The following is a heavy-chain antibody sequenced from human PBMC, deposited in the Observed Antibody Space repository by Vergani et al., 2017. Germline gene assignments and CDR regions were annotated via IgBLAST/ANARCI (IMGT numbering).Heavy chain of an antibody. CDR3: AGIVGATRNYYYYMDV. V-gene: IGHV4-34*01. D-gene: IGHD1-26*01. CDR2: INHSGST. CDR1: GGSFSGYY. J-gene: IGHJ6*03. Sequence: QVQLQQRGAGLLKPSETLSLTCAVYGGSFSGYYWSWIRQPPGKGLEWIGEINHSGSTNYNPSLKSRVTISVDTSKNQFSLKLSSVTAADTAVYYCAGIVGATRNYYYYMDVWGKGTTVTVSS.